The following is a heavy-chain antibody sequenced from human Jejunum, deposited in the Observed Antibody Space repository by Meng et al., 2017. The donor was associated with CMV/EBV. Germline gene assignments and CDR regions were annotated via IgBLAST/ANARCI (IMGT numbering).Heavy chain of an antibody. CDR2: IYHSGST. V-gene: IGHV4-59*01. Sequence: ISNYSWSSLRQPPGKGLEWIGYIYHSGSTNYNPSLKSRVTISIDTSKNQFSLKLSSVSAADTAVYYCARGVRGVTITSPFYYGMDVWGQGTTVTVSS. D-gene: IGHD3-10*01. CDR3: ARGVRGVTITSPFYYGMDV. CDR1: ISNYS. J-gene: IGHJ6*02.